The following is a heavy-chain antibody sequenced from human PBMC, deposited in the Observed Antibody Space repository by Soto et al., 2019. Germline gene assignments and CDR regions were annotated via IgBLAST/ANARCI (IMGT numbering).Heavy chain of an antibody. V-gene: IGHV3-21*01. D-gene: IGHD3-3*01. CDR3: ARGVWDDFWSVGQPDS. Sequence: EVQLVESGGGLVKPGGSLRLSCAASGFTFSSYSMNWVRQAPGKGLEWVSSISSSSSYIYYADSVKGRFTISRDNAKNXMSLQMNSLRAEDTAVYYCARGVWDDFWSVGQPDSWGQGTLVTVSS. CDR2: ISSSSSYI. J-gene: IGHJ4*02. CDR1: GFTFSSYS.